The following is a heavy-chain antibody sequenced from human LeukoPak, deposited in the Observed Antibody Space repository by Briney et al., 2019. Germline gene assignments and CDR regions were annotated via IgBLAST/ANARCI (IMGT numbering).Heavy chain of an antibody. J-gene: IGHJ4*02. CDR3: ARDEEQQLLDY. Sequence: PGGSLRLSCAASGFTFSSYWMHWVRQAPGKGLVSVSRINSDGSSTSYADSVKGRFTISRDNAKNTLYLQMNSLRAEDTAVYYCARDEEQQLLDYWGQGTLVTVSS. CDR1: GFTFSSYW. CDR2: INSDGSST. V-gene: IGHV3-74*01. D-gene: IGHD6-13*01.